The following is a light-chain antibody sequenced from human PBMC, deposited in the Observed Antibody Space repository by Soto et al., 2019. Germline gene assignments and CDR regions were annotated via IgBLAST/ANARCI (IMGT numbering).Light chain of an antibody. CDR1: QSISSW. CDR3: QKYNSYMYT. V-gene: IGKV1-5*03. CDR2: KAS. Sequence: DIQMTQSPSTLSASVGDRVTITCRASQSISSWLAWYQQKPGKAPKLLISKASSLESGVPSRFSGSGSGTEFTLTIRRLQPDDFATYYCQKYNSYMYTFCKGTKLEIK. J-gene: IGKJ2*01.